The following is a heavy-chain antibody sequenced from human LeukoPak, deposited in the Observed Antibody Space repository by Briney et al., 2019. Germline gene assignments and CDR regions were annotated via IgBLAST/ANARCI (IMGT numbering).Heavy chain of an antibody. CDR3: AVYSSPYYMDV. D-gene: IGHD6-13*01. J-gene: IGHJ6*03. CDR1: GYTFTCYY. Sequence: GASVKVSCKASGYTFTCYYMYWVRQAPGQGLEWMGIIYPSGGSTSYAQKFQGRVTMTRDMSTSTVYMELSSLRSEDTAVYYCAVYSSPYYMDVWGKGTTVTVSS. V-gene: IGHV1-46*01. CDR2: IYPSGGST.